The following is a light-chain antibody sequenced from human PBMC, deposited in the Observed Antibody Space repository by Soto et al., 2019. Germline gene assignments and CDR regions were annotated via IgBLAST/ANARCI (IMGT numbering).Light chain of an antibody. V-gene: IGKV1-39*01. CDR1: QSISSY. Sequence: DIPMTQSPSSLSASVGDRVTITCRASQSISSYLNWYQQKPGKAPKLLIYAASSLQSGVPSRFSGSGSGTDFTLTISSLQPEDFATYDCQHSYSTPLTFGGGTKVEIK. CDR3: QHSYSTPLT. CDR2: AAS. J-gene: IGKJ4*01.